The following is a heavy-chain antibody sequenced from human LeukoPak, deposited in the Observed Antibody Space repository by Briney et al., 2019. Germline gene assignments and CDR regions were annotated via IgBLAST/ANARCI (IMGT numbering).Heavy chain of an antibody. CDR1: GFTVSSDY. CDR3: ARAPWNDGHEGDC. V-gene: IGHV3-66*02. Sequence: PGGSLRLSCAVSGFTVSSDYMSWVRQAPGKGPEWVSVIYSGSNTYHVDSVKGRFTISRDNSKNTLYLQMSSLRVEDTAVYYCARAPWNDGHEGDCWGQGTLVTVSS. J-gene: IGHJ4*02. D-gene: IGHD1-1*01. CDR2: IYSGSNT.